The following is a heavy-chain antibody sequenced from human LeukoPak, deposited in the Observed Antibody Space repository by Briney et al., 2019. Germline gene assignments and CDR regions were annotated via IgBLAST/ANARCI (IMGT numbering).Heavy chain of an antibody. J-gene: IGHJ3*02. CDR2: IYTSGNT. CDR3: ARVLKGLINIAAFDI. D-gene: IGHD3-16*01. CDR1: GGSISSYY. V-gene: IGHV4-4*07. Sequence: SETLSLTCTVSGGSISSYYWTWIRQPAGKGLEWIGRIYTSGNTNYNPSLKSRVTMSIDTSKNQFSLKLRSMTAADTAVYYCARVLKGLINIAAFDIWGQGTVVTVSS.